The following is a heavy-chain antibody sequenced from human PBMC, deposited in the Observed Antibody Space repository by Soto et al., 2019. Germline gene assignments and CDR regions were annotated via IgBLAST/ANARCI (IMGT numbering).Heavy chain of an antibody. Sequence: QVQLVQSGAEVKKPGSSVKVSCKASGGTFSSYSINWVRQAPGQGLEWMGEIIPIFGTANYAQKFQGRVTIPADESTSRDYMELSSLRSEDTAVYYCARDGGRRSGGIDYWGQGTLVTVSS. CDR2: IIPIFGTA. D-gene: IGHD1-26*01. CDR3: ARDGGRRSGGIDY. J-gene: IGHJ4*02. V-gene: IGHV1-69*01. CDR1: GGTFSSYS.